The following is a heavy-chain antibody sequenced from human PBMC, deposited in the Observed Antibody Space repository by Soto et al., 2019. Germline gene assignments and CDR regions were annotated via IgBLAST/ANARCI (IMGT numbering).Heavy chain of an antibody. CDR3: AKDLYYYDSSGIYDY. Sequence: EVQLVESGGGLVQPGRSLRLSCAASGFTFDDYAKHWVRQAPGKGLEWVSGISWNSGSIGYADSVKGRFTISRDNAKNSLYLQMNSLRAEDTALYYCAKDLYYYDSSGIYDYWGQGTLVTVSS. V-gene: IGHV3-9*01. CDR1: GFTFDDYA. D-gene: IGHD3-22*01. CDR2: ISWNSGSI. J-gene: IGHJ4*02.